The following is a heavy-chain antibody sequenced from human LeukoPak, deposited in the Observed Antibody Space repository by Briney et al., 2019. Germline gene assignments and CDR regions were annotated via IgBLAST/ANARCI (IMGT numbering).Heavy chain of an antibody. Sequence: PSETLSLTCTVSGGSISSYYWSWIRQPPGKGLEWIGYIFYSGSTKYNPSLKSRVTISVDTSKNQFSLKLNSVTTADTAVYYGARDRGEALDYWGQGTLVTVSS. CDR1: GGSISSYY. J-gene: IGHJ4*02. V-gene: IGHV4-59*01. CDR2: IFYSGST. CDR3: ARDRGEALDY. D-gene: IGHD3-16*01.